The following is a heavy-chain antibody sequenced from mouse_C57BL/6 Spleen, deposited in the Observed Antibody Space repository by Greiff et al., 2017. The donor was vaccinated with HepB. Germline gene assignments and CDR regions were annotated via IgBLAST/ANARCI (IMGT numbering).Heavy chain of an antibody. CDR2: IYPGSGST. CDR3: AREDHYYGSSYWYFDV. V-gene: IGHV1-55*01. CDR1: GYTFTSYW. Sequence: QVQLQQPGAELVKPGASVKMSCKASGYTFTSYWITWVKQRPGQGLEWIGDIYPGSGSTNYNEKFKSKATLTVDTSSSTAYMQLSSLTSEDSAVYYWAREDHYYGSSYWYFDVWGTGTTVTVSS. D-gene: IGHD1-1*01. J-gene: IGHJ1*03.